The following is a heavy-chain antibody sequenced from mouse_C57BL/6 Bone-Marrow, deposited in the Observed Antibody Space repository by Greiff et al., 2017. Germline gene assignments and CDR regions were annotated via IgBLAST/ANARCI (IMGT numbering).Heavy chain of an antibody. CDR3: ARDRGDAMDY. V-gene: IGHV1-63*01. J-gene: IGHJ4*01. CDR2: IYPGGGYT. CDR1: GYTFTNYW. Sequence: VKLVESGAELVRPGTSVKMSCKASGYTFTNYWIGWAKQRPGHGLEWIGDIYPGGGYTNYNEKFKGKATLTADKSSSTAYMQFSSLTSEDSAIYYCARDRGDAMDYWSQGTSVTVSS.